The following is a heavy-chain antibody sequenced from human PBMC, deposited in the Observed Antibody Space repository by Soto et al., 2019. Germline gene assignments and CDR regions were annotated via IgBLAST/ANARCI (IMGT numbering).Heavy chain of an antibody. D-gene: IGHD4-4*01. J-gene: IGHJ5*02. CDR3: ARDRDYSNYNWFDP. CDR1: GFTFSSYA. V-gene: IGHV3-23*01. CDR2: ISGSGITT. Sequence: GGSLRLSCAASGFTFSSYAMSWVRQAPGKGLEWVSAISGSGITTYYADSVKGRFTISRDNSKNTLYLQMNSLRAEDTAVYYSARDRDYSNYNWFDPWGQGTLVTVSS.